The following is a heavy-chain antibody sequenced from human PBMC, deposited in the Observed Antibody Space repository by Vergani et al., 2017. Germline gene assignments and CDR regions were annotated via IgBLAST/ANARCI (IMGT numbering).Heavy chain of an antibody. Sequence: QVQLVESGGGVVQPGRSLRLSCAASGFTFSSYCLHWVRQAPGKGLEWVAVISYDGSNKYYADSVKGRFTISRDNSKNTLYLQMNSLRAEDTAMYYCAKEMVVAATRLDYWGQGTMVTVSS. D-gene: IGHD2-15*01. CDR3: AKEMVVAATRLDY. CDR2: ISYDGSNK. J-gene: IGHJ4*02. V-gene: IGHV3-30*18. CDR1: GFTFSSYC.